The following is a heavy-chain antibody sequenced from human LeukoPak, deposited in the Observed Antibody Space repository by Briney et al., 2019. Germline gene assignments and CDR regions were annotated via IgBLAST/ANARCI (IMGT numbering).Heavy chain of an antibody. CDR1: GGSLSGYY. V-gene: IGHV4-34*01. CDR3: ASVSSPPSRYYYYYMDV. CDR2: INHSGST. Sequence: SETLSLTCAGYGGSLSGYYWSWIRQPPGKGLEWIGEINHSGSTNYNPSLKSRVTISVDTSKNQFSLKLSSVTAADTAVYYCASVSSPPSRYYYYYMDVWGKGTTVTVSS. J-gene: IGHJ6*03.